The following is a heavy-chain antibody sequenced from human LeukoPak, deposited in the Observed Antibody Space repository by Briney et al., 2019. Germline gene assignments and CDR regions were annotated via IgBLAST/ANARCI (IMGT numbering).Heavy chain of an antibody. J-gene: IGHJ1*01. Sequence: SETLSLTCTVSGGSTSRYYWSWIRQPPGKSLEWIGYIYYSGSTTYIPSLKSRVTISIDTSNNRFSLNLTSVTAADTAVYYCARLPGISAVWGQGTPVIVSS. V-gene: IGHV4-59*08. D-gene: IGHD6-13*01. CDR3: ARLPGISAV. CDR1: GGSTSRYY. CDR2: IYYSGST.